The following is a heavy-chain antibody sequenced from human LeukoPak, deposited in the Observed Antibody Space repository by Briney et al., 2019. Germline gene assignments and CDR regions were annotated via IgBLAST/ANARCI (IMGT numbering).Heavy chain of an antibody. J-gene: IGHJ5*02. CDR3: AMVAGDRLDS. Sequence: GGSLRHSCAASGFSVSSNFMSWVRQAPGKGLEWVSVIYSGGTTYNADSVRGRFTISRDNSKNTLYLQMNSLRAEDTAVYYCAMVAGDRLDSWGQGTLVTVSS. CDR1: GFSVSSNF. CDR2: IYSGGTT. V-gene: IGHV3-53*01. D-gene: IGHD6-19*01.